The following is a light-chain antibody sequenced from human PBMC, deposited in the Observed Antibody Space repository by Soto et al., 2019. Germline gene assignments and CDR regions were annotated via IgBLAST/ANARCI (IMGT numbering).Light chain of an antibody. CDR1: SSDVGGYTY. CDR2: EVN. V-gene: IGLV2-14*01. Sequence: SALTQPASVSGSPRQSITISCTGASSDVGGYTYVSWYQQHPGKAPKLMIYEVNNRPSGVSNRFSGSKSGNTASLTISGLQAEDEADYYCSSYTSSSTLYVFGTGTRSPS. CDR3: SSYTSSSTLYV. J-gene: IGLJ1*01.